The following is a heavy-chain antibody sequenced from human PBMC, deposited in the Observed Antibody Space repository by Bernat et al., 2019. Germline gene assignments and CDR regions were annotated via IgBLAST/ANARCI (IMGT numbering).Heavy chain of an antibody. D-gene: IGHD2-15*01. CDR3: ARQGGYCSGGTSDPYWYFDL. Sequence: QLQLQESGPGLVKPSETLSLTCTVSGGSISSSSYYWGWIRQPPGKGLEWIGSIYYSGSSDDNPSLKSRVTISVDTSKNQFSLKLNSVTAADTAVYYCARQGGYCSGGTSDPYWYFDLWGRGTLVTVSS. J-gene: IGHJ2*01. V-gene: IGHV4-39*01. CDR1: GGSISSSSYY. CDR2: IYYSGSS.